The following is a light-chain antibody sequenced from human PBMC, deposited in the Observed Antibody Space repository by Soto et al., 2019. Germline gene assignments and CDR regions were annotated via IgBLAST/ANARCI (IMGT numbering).Light chain of an antibody. V-gene: IGLV2-23*02. CDR3: CSYAGSSNVV. Sequence: ALTQPASVSGSPGQSITISCTGTSSDVGSYNLVSWYQQHPGKAPKLMIYEVSKRPSGVSNRFSGSKSGNTASLTISGLQAEDEADYYCCSYAGSSNVVFGGGTKLTVL. J-gene: IGLJ2*01. CDR2: EVS. CDR1: SSDVGSYNL.